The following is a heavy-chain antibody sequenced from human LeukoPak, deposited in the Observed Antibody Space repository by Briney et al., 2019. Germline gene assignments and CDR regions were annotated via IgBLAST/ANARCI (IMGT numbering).Heavy chain of an antibody. CDR3: VRDVSRRIGMDV. D-gene: IGHD2/OR15-2a*01. Sequence: GGSLRLSCAASGFTFSSCSMNWVREAPGKGLEWVSSISPVSSYTWYAESVKGRFTISRDNPKNSLYLQMDSLRAEDTAVYYCVRDVSRRIGMDVWGQGTTVTVSS. V-gene: IGHV3-21*01. J-gene: IGHJ6*02. CDR1: GFTFSSCS. CDR2: ISPVSSYT.